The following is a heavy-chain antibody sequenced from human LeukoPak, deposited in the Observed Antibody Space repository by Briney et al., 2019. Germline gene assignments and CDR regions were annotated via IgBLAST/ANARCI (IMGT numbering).Heavy chain of an antibody. J-gene: IGHJ4*02. CDR1: GYTFTSYA. V-gene: IGHV1-69*05. D-gene: IGHD6-19*01. Sequence: GASVKVSCKASGYTFTSYAISWVRQAPGQGLEWMGGIIPFFGTGNYAQKFQGRVTITTDESTSTAYMELSSLRSEDTARYYCARGGDSPSATSGWYYCVYWGQGTLVTVSS. CDR2: IIPFFGTG. CDR3: ARGGDSPSATSGWYYCVY.